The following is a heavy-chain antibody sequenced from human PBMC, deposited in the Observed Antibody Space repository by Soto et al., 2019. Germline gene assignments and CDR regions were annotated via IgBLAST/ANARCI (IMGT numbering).Heavy chain of an antibody. J-gene: IGHJ3*02. Sequence: PSETLSHIWAVSGGSISSGGYSWSWIRQPPGKGLEWIGYIYHSGSTYYNPSLKSRVTISVDRSKNQFSLKLSSVTTADTAVYYCARLVRYCSGGSCYFTRDAFDIWAQGTMVTVS. CDR1: GGSISSGGYS. V-gene: IGHV4-30-2*01. CDR3: ARLVRYCSGGSCYFTRDAFDI. D-gene: IGHD2-15*01. CDR2: IYHSGST.